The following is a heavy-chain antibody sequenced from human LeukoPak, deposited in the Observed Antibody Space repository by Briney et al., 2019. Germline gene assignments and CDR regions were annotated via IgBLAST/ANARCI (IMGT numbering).Heavy chain of an antibody. D-gene: IGHD2/OR15-2a*01. V-gene: IGHV3-30*02. CDR2: IRYDGSNK. CDR3: AKDVIVAFDY. J-gene: IGHJ4*02. CDR1: GFTFSSYG. Sequence: GGSLRLSCAASGFTFSSYGMHWVRQAPGKGLEWAAFIRYDGSNKYYADSVKGRFTISRDNSKNTLYLQMNSLRAEDTAVYYCAKDVIVAFDYWGQGTLVTVSS.